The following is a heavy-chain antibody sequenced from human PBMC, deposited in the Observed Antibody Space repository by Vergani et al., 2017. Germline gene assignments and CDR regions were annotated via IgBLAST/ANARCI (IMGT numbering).Heavy chain of an antibody. CDR1: GGSINPSSSF. CDR2: ISHSGST. J-gene: IGHJ4*02. D-gene: IGHD2-2*02. V-gene: IGHV4-39*07. CDR3: ATIGYRRWGYYFDY. Sequence: QLQLQESGPGLVKPSETLSLICTVSGGSINPSSSFWGWIRQSPGKGLEWIGEISHSGSTDYKSSLKSRVTISVDESRNLFSLRLNSVTAADTAVYYCATIGYRRWGYYFDYWGQGILVTVSS.